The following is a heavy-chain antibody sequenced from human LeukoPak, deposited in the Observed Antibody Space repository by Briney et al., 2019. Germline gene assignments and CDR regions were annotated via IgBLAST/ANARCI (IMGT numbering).Heavy chain of an antibody. Sequence: GGSLRLSCAASGFTFSNYEMNWVRQAPGKGLEWVSYISGSGGSTYYADSVEGRFTISGDNAKNSLSPQMHSLRAEDTAVYYCARRPTVAPFDYWGQGTLVTVSS. V-gene: IGHV3-48*03. CDR3: ARRPTVAPFDY. CDR1: GFTFSNYE. J-gene: IGHJ4*02. CDR2: ISGSGGST. D-gene: IGHD4-23*01.